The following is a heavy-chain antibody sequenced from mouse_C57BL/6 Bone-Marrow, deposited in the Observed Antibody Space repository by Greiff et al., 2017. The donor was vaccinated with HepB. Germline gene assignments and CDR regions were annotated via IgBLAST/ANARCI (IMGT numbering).Heavy chain of an antibody. CDR3: TSYYGSEDYAMDY. D-gene: IGHD1-1*01. V-gene: IGHV1-15*01. J-gene: IGHJ4*01. CDR1: GYTFTDYE. CDR2: IDPETGGT. Sequence: QVQLQQSGAELVRPGASVTLSCKASGYTFTDYEMHWVKQTPVHGLEWIGAIDPETGGTAYNQKFKGKAILTADKSSSTAYMELRSLTSEDSAVYYCTSYYGSEDYAMDYWGQGTSVTVSS.